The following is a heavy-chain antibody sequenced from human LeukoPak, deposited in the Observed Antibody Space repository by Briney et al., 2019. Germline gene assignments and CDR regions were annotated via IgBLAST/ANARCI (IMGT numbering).Heavy chain of an antibody. CDR2: IYYSGST. V-gene: IGHV4-39*01. D-gene: IGHD1-1*01. CDR1: GDSMSSSHYC. CDR3: ARHAVEAASRWFDP. J-gene: IGHJ5*02. Sequence: SETLSLTCTVSGDSMSSSHYCWGWIRQPPGKGLEWIGSIYYSGSTYYNLSLKSRVTMSVDTSKKQFSLKLSSVTAADTAVYYCARHAVEAASRWFDPWGQGTLVTVSS.